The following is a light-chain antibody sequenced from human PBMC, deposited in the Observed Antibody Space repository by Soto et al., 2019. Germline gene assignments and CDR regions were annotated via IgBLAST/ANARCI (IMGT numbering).Light chain of an antibody. CDR1: SSNIGNNG. J-gene: IGLJ3*02. V-gene: IGLV1-36*01. CDR3: ASWDDRRKGVV. Sequence: QSVLPQPPSVSEVLRQRVTISCSGSSSNIGNNGVHWYQQLPGKAPKLLISFDDVLSSGVSDRFSGSKSVTSGTLVINGLQAEDEADYYWASWDDRRKGVVFGGGTKVTVL. CDR2: FDD.